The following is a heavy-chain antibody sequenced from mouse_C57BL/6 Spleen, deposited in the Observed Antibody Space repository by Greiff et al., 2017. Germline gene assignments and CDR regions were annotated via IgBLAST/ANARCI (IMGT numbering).Heavy chain of an antibody. Sequence: EVKLVESGEGLVKPGGSLKLSCAASGFTFSSYAMSWVRQTPEKRLEWVAYISSGGDYLYYADTVKGRFTISRDNARNTLYLQMSSLKSEDTAMYYCTREEFHYYGSGDYYAMDYWGQGTSVTVSS. V-gene: IGHV5-9-1*02. D-gene: IGHD1-1*01. CDR3: TREEFHYYGSGDYYAMDY. J-gene: IGHJ4*01. CDR2: ISSGGDYL. CDR1: GFTFSSYA.